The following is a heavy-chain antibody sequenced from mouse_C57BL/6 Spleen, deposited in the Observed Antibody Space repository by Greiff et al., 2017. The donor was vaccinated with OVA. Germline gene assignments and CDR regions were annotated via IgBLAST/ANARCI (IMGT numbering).Heavy chain of an antibody. CDR3: TREGRGYGYAMDY. V-gene: IGHV5-9-1*02. J-gene: IGHJ4*01. CDR2: ISSGGDYI. Sequence: EVQVVESGEGLVKPGGSLKLSCAASGFTFSSYAMSWVRQTPEKRLEWVAYISSGGDYIYYADTVKGRFTISRDNARNTLYLQMSSLKSEDTAMYYCTREGRGYGYAMDYWGQGTSVTVSS. D-gene: IGHD2-2*01. CDR1: GFTFSSYA.